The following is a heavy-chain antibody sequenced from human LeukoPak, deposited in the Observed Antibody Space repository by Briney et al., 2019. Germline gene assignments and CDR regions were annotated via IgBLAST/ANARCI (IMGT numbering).Heavy chain of an antibody. J-gene: IGHJ3*02. V-gene: IGHV4-39*07. CDR3: AREWSAFDI. Sequence: SETLSLTCTVSGGSISSSSYYWGWIRQPPGKGLEWIGSIYYSGSTFCNPSLKSRVTLSIDTSKNQFSLTLSSVIAADTAVYYCAREWSAFDIWGQGTMVTVSS. CDR2: IYYSGST. CDR1: GGSISSSSYY. D-gene: IGHD2-8*01.